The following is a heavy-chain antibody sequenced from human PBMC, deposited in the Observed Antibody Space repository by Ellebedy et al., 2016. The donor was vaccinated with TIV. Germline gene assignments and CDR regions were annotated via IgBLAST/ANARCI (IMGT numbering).Heavy chain of an antibody. J-gene: IGHJ4*02. D-gene: IGHD3-10*01. V-gene: IGHV3-53*01. Sequence: GGSLRLXCAASGVTVSNNYMSWVRQAPGKGLEFVSLIYSGGDTSYADSVKGQFTISRDNSKNTVYLQMNSLRDDDTAVYYCARDPPASGSGTYGWGQGTLVTVSS. CDR3: ARDPPASGSGTYG. CDR1: GVTVSNNY. CDR2: IYSGGDT.